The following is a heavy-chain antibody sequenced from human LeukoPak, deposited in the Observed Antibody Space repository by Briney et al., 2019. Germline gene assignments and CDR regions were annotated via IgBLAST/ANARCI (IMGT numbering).Heavy chain of an antibody. J-gene: IGHJ5*02. V-gene: IGHV4-59*08. CDR3: SRRRGSSSYNWFDP. CDR2: IYYSGST. CDR1: GGSISSYY. D-gene: IGHD6-13*01. Sequence: SETLSLTCTVSGGSISSYYWSWIRQPPGKGLEWIGYIYYSGSTNYNPSLKSRVTISVDTSKNQFSLKLNSVTAADTAVYYCSRRRGSSSYNWFDPWGQGTLVTVSS.